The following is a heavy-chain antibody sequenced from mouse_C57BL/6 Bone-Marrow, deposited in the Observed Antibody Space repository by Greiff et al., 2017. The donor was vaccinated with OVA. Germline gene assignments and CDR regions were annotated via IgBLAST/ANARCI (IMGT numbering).Heavy chain of an antibody. D-gene: IGHD1-1*01. CDR2: IRNKANGYTT. J-gene: IGHJ2*01. Sequence: EVQGVESGGGLVQPGGSLSLSCAASGFTFTDYYMSWVSQPPGKALEWLGFIRNKANGYTTEYSASVKGRFTISRDNSQSILYLQMNALRAEDSATYYCARYYYGSSVFDYWGQGTTLTVSS. CDR3: ARYYYGSSVFDY. CDR1: GFTFTDYY. V-gene: IGHV7-3*01.